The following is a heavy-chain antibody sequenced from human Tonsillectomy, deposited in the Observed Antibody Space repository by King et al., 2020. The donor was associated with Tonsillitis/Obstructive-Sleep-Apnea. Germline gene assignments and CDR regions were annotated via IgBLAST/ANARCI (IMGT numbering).Heavy chain of an antibody. CDR3: ARGDTAMVLYYYYYMDV. Sequence: LQLQESGPGLVKPSETLSLTCTVSGGSISSYYWSWIRQPPGKGLEWIGYIYYSGSTNYNPSLKSRVTISVDTSKNQFSLKLSSVTAADTAVYYCARGDTAMVLYYYYYMDVWGKGTTVTVS. D-gene: IGHD5-18*01. V-gene: IGHV4-59*01. CDR1: GGSISSYY. J-gene: IGHJ6*03. CDR2: IYYSGST.